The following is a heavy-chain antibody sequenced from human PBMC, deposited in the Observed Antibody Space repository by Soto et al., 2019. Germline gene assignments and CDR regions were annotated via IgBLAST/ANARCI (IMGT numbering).Heavy chain of an antibody. V-gene: IGHV3-30*18. CDR3: AKDGEAELLDY. J-gene: IGHJ4*02. CDR2: ISYDGSNK. Sequence: QVQLVESGGGVVQPGRSLRLSCAASGFTFSSYGMHWVRQAPGKGLEWVAVISYDGSNKYYADSVKGRFTISRDNSKNTLYLQMNSLRAEDTAVYYCAKDGEAELLDYWGQGTLVTVSS. CDR1: GFTFSSYG. D-gene: IGHD1-26*01.